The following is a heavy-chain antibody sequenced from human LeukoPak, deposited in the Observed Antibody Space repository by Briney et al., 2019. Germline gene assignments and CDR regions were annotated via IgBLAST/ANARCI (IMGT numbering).Heavy chain of an antibody. Sequence: GGSLRLSCAASGFTFSSYEMNWVRQAPGKGLEWVSYISSSGSTIYYADSVKGRFTISRDNAKNSLYLQMNSPRAEDTAVYYCARIRIPGWYFDLWGRGTLVTVSS. CDR2: ISSSGSTI. CDR1: GFTFSSYE. D-gene: IGHD2-2*01. V-gene: IGHV3-48*03. CDR3: ARIRIPGWYFDL. J-gene: IGHJ2*01.